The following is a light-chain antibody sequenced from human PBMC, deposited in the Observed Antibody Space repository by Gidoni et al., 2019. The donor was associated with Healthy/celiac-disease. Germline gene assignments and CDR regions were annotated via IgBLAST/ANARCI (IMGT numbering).Light chain of an antibody. Sequence: DIQMTQSPSSLSASVGDRVTITCRASQSISSYINWYQQKPGKAPKLLIYAASSLQSGVPSRFSGSGSGTDFTLTISSLQPEDFATYYCQQSYSTPRKSFGQGTKLEIK. CDR3: QQSYSTPRKS. CDR1: QSISSY. V-gene: IGKV1-39*01. CDR2: AAS. J-gene: IGKJ2*03.